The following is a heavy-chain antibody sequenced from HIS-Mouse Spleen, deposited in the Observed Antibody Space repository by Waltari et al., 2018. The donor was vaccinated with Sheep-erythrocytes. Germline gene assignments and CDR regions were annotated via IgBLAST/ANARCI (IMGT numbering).Heavy chain of an antibody. CDR1: GFTVRSNY. Sequence: EVQLVESGGGLIQPGGSLRLSCAASGFTVRSNYISWVGQAPGKGLEWVSVIYSGGSTYYADSVKGRFTISRDNSKNTLYLQMNSLRAEDTAVYYCARGHPDYGDYDAFDIWGQGTMVTVSS. V-gene: IGHV3-53*01. CDR3: ARGHPDYGDYDAFDI. D-gene: IGHD4-17*01. J-gene: IGHJ3*02. CDR2: IYSGGST.